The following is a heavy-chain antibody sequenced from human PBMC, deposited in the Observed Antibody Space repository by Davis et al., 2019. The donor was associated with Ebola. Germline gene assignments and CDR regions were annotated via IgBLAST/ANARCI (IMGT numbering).Heavy chain of an antibody. CDR2: IKQDGSEK. CDR1: GFSFGSYW. J-gene: IGHJ4*02. V-gene: IGHV3-7*03. D-gene: IGHD6-19*01. CDR3: ARAVADPKYYFDY. Sequence: GESLKISCAASGFSFGSYWMSWVRQAPGKGLEWVANIKQDGSEKHYVDSVKGRFTISRDNAKNSLYLQMNSLGAEDTAVYYCARAVADPKYYFDYWGQGTLVTVSS.